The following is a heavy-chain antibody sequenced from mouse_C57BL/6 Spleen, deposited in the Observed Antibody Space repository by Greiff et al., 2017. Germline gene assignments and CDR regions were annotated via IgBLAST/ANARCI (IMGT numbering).Heavy chain of an antibody. Sequence: QVQLQQSGAELMKPGASVKLSCKATGYTFTGYWIEWVKQRPGHGLEWIGEILPGRGSTNYNEQFKGKATFTADTSSNTAYMQLSSLTTEDSAIYYCARAVGARYYVDYGGQGTTLTGAS. D-gene: IGHD1-1*01. CDR2: ILPGRGST. J-gene: IGHJ2*01. CDR1: GYTFTGYW. V-gene: IGHV1-9*01. CDR3: ARAVGARYYVDY.